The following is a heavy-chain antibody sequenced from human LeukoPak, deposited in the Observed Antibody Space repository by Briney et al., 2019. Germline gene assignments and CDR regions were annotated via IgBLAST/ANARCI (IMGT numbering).Heavy chain of an antibody. Sequence: SETLSLTCTVSGGSITSYYWTWIRQPPGKGLEWIGYIYYSGSTNYNPSLKSRVTISVDTSKNQFSLRLSSVTAADAAVYYCARKQGDYWGQGTLVTVSS. CDR2: IYYSGST. CDR1: GGSITSYY. J-gene: IGHJ4*02. CDR3: ARKQGDY. V-gene: IGHV4-59*01. D-gene: IGHD1/OR15-1a*01.